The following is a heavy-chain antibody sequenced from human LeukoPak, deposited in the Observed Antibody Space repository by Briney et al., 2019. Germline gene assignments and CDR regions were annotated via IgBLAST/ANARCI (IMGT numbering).Heavy chain of an antibody. D-gene: IGHD1-26*01. V-gene: IGHV1-46*01. J-gene: IGHJ2*01. CDR2: INPSGGST. Sequence: ASVKVSCKASGYSFTSYYMYWVRQAPGQGLEWMGIINPSGGSTSYAQKFQGRVTMTRDTSTSTVYMELSSLRSEDTAVYYCARPSGSYYVPDSGYFDLWGRGTLVTVSS. CDR3: ARPSGSYYVPDSGYFDL. CDR1: GYSFTSYY.